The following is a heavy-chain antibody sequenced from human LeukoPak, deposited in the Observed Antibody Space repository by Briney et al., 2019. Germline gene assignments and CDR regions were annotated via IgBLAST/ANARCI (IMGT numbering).Heavy chain of an antibody. CDR3: ARGPQWELLPMDV. V-gene: IGHV1-69*13. Sequence: SVKVSCKASGGTFSSYAISWVRQAPGQGLEWMGGIIPIFGTANYAQKFQGRVTISADESTSTAYMELSSLRSEDTAVYYCARGPQWELLPMDVWGQGTTVTVSS. J-gene: IGHJ6*02. D-gene: IGHD1-26*01. CDR1: GGTFSSYA. CDR2: IIPIFGTA.